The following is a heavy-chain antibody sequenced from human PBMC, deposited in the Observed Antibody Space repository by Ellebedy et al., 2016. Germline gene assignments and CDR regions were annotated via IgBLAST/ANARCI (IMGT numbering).Heavy chain of an antibody. J-gene: IGHJ4*02. CDR2: ISAYNGNT. D-gene: IGHD3-10*01. CDR1: GYTFTSYG. V-gene: IGHV1-18*01. CDR3: ARDRAYYYGSGSSYYFDY. Sequence: ASVKVSCKASGYTFTSYGISWVRQAPGQGLEWMGWISAYNGNTNYAQKLQGRVTMTTDTSTSTAYMELRSLRSDDTAVYYCARDRAYYYGSGSSYYFDYWGQGTLVTVSS.